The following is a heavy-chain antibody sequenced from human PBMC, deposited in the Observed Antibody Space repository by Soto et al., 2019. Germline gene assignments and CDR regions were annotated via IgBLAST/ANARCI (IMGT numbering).Heavy chain of an antibody. D-gene: IGHD5-12*01. V-gene: IGHV3-7*03. J-gene: IGHJ4*02. Sequence: EVDLVESGGDLVQSGGSLRLSCEASGLTLSSYWMNWVRQAPGKGLEWVAIIKKDGSERHYVDSVKGRFTISRDNARNSLYLHMSDPRAEDTAVYYCAAGIGYLFDYWGRGTLVTVSS. CDR2: IKKDGSER. CDR1: GLTLSSYW. CDR3: AAGIGYLFDY.